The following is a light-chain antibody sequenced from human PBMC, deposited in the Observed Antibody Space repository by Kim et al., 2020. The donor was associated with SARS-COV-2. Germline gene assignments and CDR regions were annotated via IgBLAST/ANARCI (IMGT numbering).Light chain of an antibody. V-gene: IGLV1-51*01. CDR3: GTWDSSLSAVV. Sequence: GQKVTISCSASSSNIGNNYVSWYQQLPGTAPKLLIYDNNQRPSGIPDRFSGSKSGTSATLGITGLQTGDEADYYCGTWDSSLSAVVFGGGTQLTVL. CDR2: DNN. J-gene: IGLJ2*01. CDR1: SSNIGNNY.